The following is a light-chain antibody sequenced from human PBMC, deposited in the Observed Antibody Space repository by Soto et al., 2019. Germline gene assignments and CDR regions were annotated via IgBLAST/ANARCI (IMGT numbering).Light chain of an antibody. V-gene: IGLV2-14*01. J-gene: IGLJ1*01. CDR2: EVT. CDR3: QSYDSSLSGYV. CDR1: GSDAGGNGY. Sequence: QSVLTQPASVSGSPGQSITISCSGTGSDAGGNGYVSWYQHHPGKAPKLIIYEVTNRPSGVSHRFSGSKSGTSASLAIAGLQAEDEGDYYCQSYDSSLSGYVFGTGTKVTVL.